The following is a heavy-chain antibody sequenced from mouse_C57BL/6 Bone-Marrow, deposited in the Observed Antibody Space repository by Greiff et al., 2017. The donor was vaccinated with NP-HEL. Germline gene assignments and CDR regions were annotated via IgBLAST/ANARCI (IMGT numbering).Heavy chain of an antibody. CDR2: IDPSDSYT. J-gene: IGHJ1*03. CDR1: GYTFTSYW. Sequence: QVQLKQPGAELVKPGASVKLSCKASGYTFTSYWMQWVQQRPGQGLAWIGEIDPSDSYTNYNQKFKGKATLTVATSSSTAYMQLSSLTSEDSAVYDGERDDYGTKSYWYFDVWGRGTTVTVTA. D-gene: IGHD1-1*01. V-gene: IGHV1-50*01. CDR3: ERDDYGTKSYWYFDV.